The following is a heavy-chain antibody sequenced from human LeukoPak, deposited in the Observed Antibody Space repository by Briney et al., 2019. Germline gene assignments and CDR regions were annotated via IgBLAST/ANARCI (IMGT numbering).Heavy chain of an antibody. D-gene: IGHD5-12*01. CDR3: ARGPQPFMATNFDY. Sequence: PSETLSLTCAVYGGSFSGYYWSWIRQPPGKGLEWIGEINHSGSTNYNPSLKIRVTISVDTSKNQFSLKLSSVTAADTAVYYCARGPQPFMATNFDYWGQGTLVTVSS. V-gene: IGHV4-34*01. CDR2: INHSGST. J-gene: IGHJ4*02. CDR1: GGSFSGYY.